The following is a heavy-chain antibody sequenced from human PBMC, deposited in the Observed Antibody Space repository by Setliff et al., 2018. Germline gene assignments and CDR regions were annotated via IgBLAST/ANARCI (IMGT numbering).Heavy chain of an antibody. Sequence: GGSLRLSCVASGFTFSNYGMHWVRQAPGRGLEWVALIWNDGSTKFYGDSVKGRFTISRDNYETTLYLQMNSLRAEDTAVYYCARDYVLRYFDRPHTLWSYXXXXRDVWGQGTTVTVSS. J-gene: IGHJ6*02. D-gene: IGHD3-9*01. V-gene: IGHV3-33*01. CDR2: IWNDGSTK. CDR3: ARDYVLRYFDRPHTLWSYXXXXRDV. CDR1: GFTFSNYG.